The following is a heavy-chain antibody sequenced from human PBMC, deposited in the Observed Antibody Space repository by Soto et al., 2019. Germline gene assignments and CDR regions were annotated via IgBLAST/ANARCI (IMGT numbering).Heavy chain of an antibody. V-gene: IGHV3-9*01. Sequence: EVHLVESGGGWIQPGRSLKVTCAASGFRFDNVAMHWVRQAPGRGLEWVAGISWSSHETGYADSVKGRFTISRDNAKNSLYLQMTSLRAEDTALYYCAKGWTFISADGFDFWGQGTMVTVSS. CDR3: AKGWTFISADGFDF. CDR1: GFRFDNVA. D-gene: IGHD3-10*01. J-gene: IGHJ3*01. CDR2: ISWSSHET.